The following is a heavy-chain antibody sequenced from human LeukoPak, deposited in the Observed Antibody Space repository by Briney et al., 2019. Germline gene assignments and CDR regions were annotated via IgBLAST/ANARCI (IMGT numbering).Heavy chain of an antibody. CDR1: GFTFSSYS. Sequence: GGSLRLSCAAFGFTFSSYSMNWVRQAPGKGLEWVSYISSSSSTIYYADSVKGRFTISRDNAKNSLYLQMNRLRAEDTAVYYCARESTSDYRAAYYYYYYMDVWGKGTTVTVS. J-gene: IGHJ6*03. V-gene: IGHV3-48*04. D-gene: IGHD4-11*01. CDR2: ISSSSSTI. CDR3: ARESTSDYRAAYYYYYYMDV.